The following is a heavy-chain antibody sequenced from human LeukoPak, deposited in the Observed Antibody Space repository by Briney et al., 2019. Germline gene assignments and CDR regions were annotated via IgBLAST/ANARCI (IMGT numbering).Heavy chain of an antibody. Sequence: SETLSLTCTVSGGSISSTISYWGWIRQPPGKGLEWLGSIYYTGSSYYNPSLRSRVTISVDGSKNQFSLKLSSVTAADTAVYYCARTYGSGWYMWHFDYWGQGTLVTVSS. V-gene: IGHV4-39*01. J-gene: IGHJ4*02. CDR2: IYYTGSS. D-gene: IGHD6-13*01. CDR3: ARTYGSGWYMWHFDY. CDR1: GGSISSTISY.